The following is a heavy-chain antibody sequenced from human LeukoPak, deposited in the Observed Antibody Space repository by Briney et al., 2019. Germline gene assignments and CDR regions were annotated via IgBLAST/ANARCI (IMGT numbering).Heavy chain of an antibody. CDR1: GGTFSSYA. D-gene: IGHD2-15*01. J-gene: IGHJ6*02. CDR3: ARDNPCSGGSCYSSYYYYYGMDV. CDR2: IIPILGIA. Sequence: GASVKVSCKASGGTFSSYAISWVRQAPGQGLEWMGRIIPILGIANYAQKFQGRVTITADKSTSTAYMELSSLRSEDTAVYYCARDNPCSGGSCYSSYYYYYGMDVWGQGTTVTVSS. V-gene: IGHV1-69*04.